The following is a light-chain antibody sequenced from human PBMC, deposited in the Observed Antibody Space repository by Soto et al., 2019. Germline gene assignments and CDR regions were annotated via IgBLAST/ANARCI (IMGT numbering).Light chain of an antibody. J-gene: IGKJ1*01. CDR2: KAS. Sequence: IKMTPSTSTLPASVGDRVTITCRASQSIRSLLAWYQQKPGKDPKLLIYKASSLESGGPSRFSGSGSGTEFTLTITSLQPEDFATYDCQQYNSYPWTFGQGTKVDI. CDR3: QQYNSYPWT. CDR1: QSIRSL. V-gene: IGKV1-5*03.